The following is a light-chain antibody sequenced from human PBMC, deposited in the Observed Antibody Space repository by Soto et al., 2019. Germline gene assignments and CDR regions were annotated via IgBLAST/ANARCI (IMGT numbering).Light chain of an antibody. J-gene: IGLJ1*01. V-gene: IGLV2-14*01. CDR1: SSDVGGYNL. CDR3: SSYKSSGTLPYV. Sequence: QSALTQPASVSGSPGQSITISGTGTSSDVGGYNLVSWYQQYPDKAPKLMIFDVNTRPSGVSNRFSGSKSGNTASLTISGLQAEDEADYYCSSYKSSGTLPYVFGTGTKLTVL. CDR2: DVN.